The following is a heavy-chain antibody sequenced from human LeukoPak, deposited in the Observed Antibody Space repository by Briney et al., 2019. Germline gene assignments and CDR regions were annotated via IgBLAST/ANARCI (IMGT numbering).Heavy chain of an antibody. J-gene: IGHJ4*02. V-gene: IGHV4-61*02. D-gene: IGHD3-22*01. CDR3: ARPPLGSSGYYYVN. CDR2: IYTTGST. Sequence: PSQTLSLTCTVSGGSISSGSYYWSWLRQPAGKGLEWIGRIYTTGSTNYNPSLKSRVTISVDTSKNQFSPKLSSVTAADTAVYYCARPPLGSSGYYYVNWGQGTLVTVSS. CDR1: GGSISSGSYY.